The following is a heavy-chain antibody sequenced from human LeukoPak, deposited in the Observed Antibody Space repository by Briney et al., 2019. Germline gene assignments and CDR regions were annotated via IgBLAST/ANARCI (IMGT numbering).Heavy chain of an antibody. Sequence: GGSLRLSCAASGFTFHHFSMHWVRQPPGKGLEWVSSISSSSSYIYYADSVKGRFTISRDNAKNSLYLQMNSLRAEDTAVYYCARDIPEYSSSPHYDYWGQGTLVTVSS. CDR3: ARDIPEYSSSPHYDY. J-gene: IGHJ4*02. D-gene: IGHD6-6*01. V-gene: IGHV3-21*01. CDR2: ISSSSSYI. CDR1: GFTFHHFS.